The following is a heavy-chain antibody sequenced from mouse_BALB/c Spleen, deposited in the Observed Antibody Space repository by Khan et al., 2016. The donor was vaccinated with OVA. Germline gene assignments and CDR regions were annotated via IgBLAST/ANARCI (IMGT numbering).Heavy chain of an antibody. D-gene: IGHD1-1*01. Sequence: EVQLQESGPGLVKPSQSLSLTCTVTGYSVTSGYAWNWIRQFPGNKLEWMGYISYSGGTSYNPSLKSRISITRDTSKNQFFLQLNSVTTEDTATYYCARGNYYGYYFDYWGQGTPLPVSS. V-gene: IGHV3-2*02. CDR3: ARGNYYGYYFDY. J-gene: IGHJ2*01. CDR2: ISYSGGT. CDR1: GYSVTSGYA.